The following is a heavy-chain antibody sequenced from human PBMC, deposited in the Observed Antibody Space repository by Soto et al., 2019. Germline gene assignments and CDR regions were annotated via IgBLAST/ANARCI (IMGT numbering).Heavy chain of an antibody. D-gene: IGHD6-13*01. V-gene: IGHV4-34*01. J-gene: IGHJ6*02. CDR2: INHSGST. CDR1: GGSFSGYY. CDR3: ARDQPHRYSSSWRTYYYYGMDV. Sequence: SETLSLTCAVYGGSFSGYYWSWIRQPPGKGLEWIGEINHSGSTNYNPSLKSRVTISVDTSKNQFSLKLSSVTAADTAVYYCARDQPHRYSSSWRTYYYYGMDVWGQGTTVTVSS.